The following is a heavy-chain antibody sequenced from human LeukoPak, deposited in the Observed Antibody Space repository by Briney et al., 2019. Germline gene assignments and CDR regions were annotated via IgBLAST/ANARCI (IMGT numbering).Heavy chain of an antibody. D-gene: IGHD2-8*01. CDR1: GGSISSYY. Sequence: SETLSLTCTVSGGSISSYYWSWIRQPAGKGLEWIGRIYTSGSTNYNPSLKSRVTMSVDTSKNQFSLKLSSVTAADTAVYYCARSGSSVWWSYYYYGMDVWGQETTVTVSS. CDR2: IYTSGST. V-gene: IGHV4-4*07. J-gene: IGHJ6*02. CDR3: ARSGSSVWWSYYYYGMDV.